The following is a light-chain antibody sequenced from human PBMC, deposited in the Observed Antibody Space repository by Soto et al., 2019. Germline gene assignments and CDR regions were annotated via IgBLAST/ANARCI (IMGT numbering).Light chain of an antibody. J-gene: IGKJ1*01. CDR2: AAS. V-gene: IGKV1-39*01. CDR1: QSISRR. Sequence: DIQMTQSPSSLSASVGDRVTITCRASQSISRRLNWYQQKPGKAPNLLIHAASNLQSWVPSRFSGSGSETDFTLTISSLHPEDFATYYCQQSYSTPWTFGQGTQVEIK. CDR3: QQSYSTPWT.